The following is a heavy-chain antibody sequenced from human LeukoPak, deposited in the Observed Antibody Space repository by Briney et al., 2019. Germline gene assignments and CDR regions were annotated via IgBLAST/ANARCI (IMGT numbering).Heavy chain of an antibody. J-gene: IGHJ3*01. CDR2: ISASGGST. V-gene: IGHV3-23*01. Sequence: GGSLRLSCAASGFTFSSYAMRWVRQAPGKGLEWVSGISASGGSTYYADSVKGRFTISRDNSKNTLYLQMNSLRAEDTAVYYCARGLVTKFVAWGQGTMVTASS. CDR3: ARGLVTKFVA. CDR1: GFTFSSYA. D-gene: IGHD3-9*01.